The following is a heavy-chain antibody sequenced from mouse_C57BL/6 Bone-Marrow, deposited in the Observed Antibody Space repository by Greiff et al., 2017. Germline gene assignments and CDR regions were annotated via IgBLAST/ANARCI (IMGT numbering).Heavy chain of an antibody. J-gene: IGHJ3*01. CDR2: LYPGGGYT. CDR3: ARAGTGAWFAY. CDR1: GYPFTNYW. V-gene: IGHV1-63*01. Sequence: QVQLQQSGAELVRPGTSVTMSCKASGYPFTNYWIGWAKQRPGHGLDWIGDLYPGGGYTNYNEKFKGKATLTADKSSSTAYMQFSSRTSEDASIYYCARAGTGAWFAYWGQGTLVTVSA. D-gene: IGHD4-1*01.